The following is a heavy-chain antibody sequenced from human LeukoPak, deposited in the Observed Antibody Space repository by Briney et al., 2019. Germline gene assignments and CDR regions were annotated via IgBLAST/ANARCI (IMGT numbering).Heavy chain of an antibody. V-gene: IGHV1-18*01. CDR1: GYTFTIYG. D-gene: IGHD3-10*01. CDR3: ARGYGSGSSYNWFDP. J-gene: IGHJ5*02. CDR2: ISAYNGNT. Sequence: ASVKVSFTASGYTFTIYGISWVRQAPGQGLEWMGWISAYNGNTNYAQKLQGRVTMTTDTSTSTAYMELRSLRSDDTAVYYCARGYGSGSSYNWFDPWGQGTLVTVSS.